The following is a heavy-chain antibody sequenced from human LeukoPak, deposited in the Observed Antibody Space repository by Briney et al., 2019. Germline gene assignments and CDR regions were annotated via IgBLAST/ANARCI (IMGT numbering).Heavy chain of an antibody. CDR3: AKGRLPVAATLDY. D-gene: IGHD6-19*01. V-gene: IGHV3-23*01. J-gene: IGHJ4*02. CDR1: GFTFSNYG. CDR2: ISGPGSST. Sequence: GGSLRLSCAASGFTFSNYGMSWVRQAPGVGLEWVSTISGPGSSTYYAESVKGRFTISRDNSKNTLYLQMNSLRAEDTALYYCAKGRLPVAATLDYWGQGTLVTVSS.